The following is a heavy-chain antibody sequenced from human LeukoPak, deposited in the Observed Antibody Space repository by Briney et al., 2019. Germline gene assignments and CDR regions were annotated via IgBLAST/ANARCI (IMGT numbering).Heavy chain of an antibody. Sequence: PGGSLRLSCAASGFTFSNYGKHWVRQAPGKGLEWVALIWYDGSKKYYADSVKGRFTISRDNSKNTLYLQMNTLRAEDTAVYYCASTPDYGWFYFDYWGQGTLVTVSS. V-gene: IGHV3-30*02. CDR1: GFTFSNYG. CDR3: ASTPDYGWFYFDY. D-gene: IGHD4-17*01. CDR2: IWYDGSKK. J-gene: IGHJ4*02.